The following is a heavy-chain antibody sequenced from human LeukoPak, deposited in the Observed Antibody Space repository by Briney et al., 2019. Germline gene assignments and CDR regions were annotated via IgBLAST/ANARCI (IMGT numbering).Heavy chain of an antibody. V-gene: IGHV3-43D*04. CDR3: AKDMGPADYYYYYMDV. D-gene: IGHD2-2*01. CDR2: ISWDGGST. CDR1: GFTFDDYA. Sequence: GGSLRLSCAASGFTFDDYAMHWVRQAPGKGLEWVSLISWDGGSTYYADPVKGRFTIPRDNSKNSLYLQMNSLRAEDTALYYCAKDMGPADYYYYYMDVWGKGTTVTVSS. J-gene: IGHJ6*03.